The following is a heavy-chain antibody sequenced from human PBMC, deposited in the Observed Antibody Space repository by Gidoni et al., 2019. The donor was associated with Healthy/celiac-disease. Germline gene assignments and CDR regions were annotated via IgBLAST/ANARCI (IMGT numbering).Heavy chain of an antibody. V-gene: IGHV4-34*01. J-gene: IGHJ4*02. CDR3: ARANRVGGAIDY. D-gene: IGHD2-21*01. CDR1: GGSLSGYY. CDR2: INHSGST. Sequence: QVQLQQWGAGLLKPSETLSLTCAVYGGSLSGYYWSWIRQPPGKGLEWIGEINHSGSTNYNPSLKSRVTISVDTSKNQFSLKLSSVTAADTAVYYCARANRVGGAIDYWGQGTLVTVSS.